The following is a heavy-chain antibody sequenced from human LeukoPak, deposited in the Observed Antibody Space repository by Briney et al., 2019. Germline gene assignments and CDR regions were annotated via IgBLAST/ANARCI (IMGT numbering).Heavy chain of an antibody. CDR2: ISYDGSNK. CDR1: GFTFSGFG. CDR3: ARGPLAAADPYYFDY. J-gene: IGHJ4*02. V-gene: IGHV3-30*19. D-gene: IGHD6-13*01. Sequence: GGSLRLSCAASGFTFSGFGMHWVRQAPGKGLEWVAVISYDGSNKYYADSVKGRFTISRDNSKNTLYLQMNSLRAEDTAVYYCARGPLAAADPYYFDYWGQGTLVTVSS.